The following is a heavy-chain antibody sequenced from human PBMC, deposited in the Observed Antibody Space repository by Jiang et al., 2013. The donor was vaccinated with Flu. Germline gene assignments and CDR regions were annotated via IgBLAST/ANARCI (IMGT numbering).Heavy chain of an antibody. Sequence: GSGLVKPSETLSLTCTVSGGSISSSSYYWGWIRQPPGKGLEWIGSLSYSGSTYYNPSLKSRVTISVDTSKNQFSLNLRSVTAADTAVYYCARHGPPFSDYGDQFDSWGQGTLVTVSS. CDR2: LSYSGST. CDR3: ARHGPPFSDYGDQFDS. V-gene: IGHV4-39*01. D-gene: IGHD4-17*01. J-gene: IGHJ4*02. CDR1: GGSISSSSYY.